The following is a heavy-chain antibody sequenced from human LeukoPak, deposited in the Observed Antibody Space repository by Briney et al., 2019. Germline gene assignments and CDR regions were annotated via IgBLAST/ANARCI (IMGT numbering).Heavy chain of an antibody. V-gene: IGHV1-2*02. J-gene: IGHJ4*02. CDR1: GYTFTGYY. Sequence: ASVKVSCKASGYTFTGYYMHWVRQAPGQGLEWMGWINPNSGGTNYAQKFQGRVTMTRDTSISTAYMELSRLRSGDTAVYYCASSPLLGYCSGGSCLNLDYWGQGTLVTVSS. CDR2: INPNSGGT. D-gene: IGHD2-15*01. CDR3: ASSPLLGYCSGGSCLNLDY.